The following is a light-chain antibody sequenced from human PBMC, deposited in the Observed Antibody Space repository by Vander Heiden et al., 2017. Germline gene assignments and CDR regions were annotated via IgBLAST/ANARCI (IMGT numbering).Light chain of an antibody. CDR1: QSVLNY. Sequence: IVLTQSLDFLAVCLGGRATINCNSAQSVLNYLAWYQHKPGQPPQLLIYWASTRESGVPDRFSSSGSETDFTLTISSLQAEDVAIYYCQQNYSTPALTFGGGTKVEIK. J-gene: IGKJ4*01. CDR2: WAS. CDR3: QQNYSTPALT. V-gene: IGKV4-1*01.